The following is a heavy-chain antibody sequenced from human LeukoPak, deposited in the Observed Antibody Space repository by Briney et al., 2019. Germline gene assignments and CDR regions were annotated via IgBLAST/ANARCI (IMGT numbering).Heavy chain of an antibody. CDR2: IWFDGRIK. J-gene: IGHJ4*02. V-gene: IGHV3-33*06. CDR1: GFTFSSSG. Sequence: GGSLRLSCAVSGFTFSSSGMHWVRQAPGQGLEWVAVIWFDGRIKYYGDFVKGRFTISRDNSKNTLYLQMDSLRDEDTAIYYCAKGGPGLCSSDTCYKGFDYWGQGTLVTVSS. CDR3: AKGGPGLCSSDTCYKGFDY. D-gene: IGHD2-15*01.